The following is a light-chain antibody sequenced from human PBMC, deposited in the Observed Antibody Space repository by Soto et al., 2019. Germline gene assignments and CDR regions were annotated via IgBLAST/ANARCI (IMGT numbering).Light chain of an antibody. CDR3: QQRSNWPPT. CDR2: DAS. Sequence: IVWTPSPGTLSLSHGERATLSCRASQSVSSYYLAWYQQKPGQAPRLLIYDASNRATGIPARFSGSGSGTDFTLTISSLEPEDFAVYYCQQRSNWPPTFGQGTRLEIK. CDR1: QSVSSY. J-gene: IGKJ5*01. V-gene: IGKV3-11*01.